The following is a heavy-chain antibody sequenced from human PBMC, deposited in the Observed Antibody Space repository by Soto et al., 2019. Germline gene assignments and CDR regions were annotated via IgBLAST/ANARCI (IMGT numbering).Heavy chain of an antibody. CDR3: AKRTTGWYFDL. J-gene: IGHJ2*01. CDR2: IYYSGST. V-gene: IGHV4-31*03. CDR1: GGSISSGGYY. D-gene: IGHD1-1*01. Sequence: SETLSLTYTVSGGSISSGGYYWSWIRQHPGKGLEWIGYIYYSGSTYYNPSLKSRVTISVDTSKNQFSLKLSSVTAEDTAVYYCAKRTTGWYFDLWGRGTLVTVSS.